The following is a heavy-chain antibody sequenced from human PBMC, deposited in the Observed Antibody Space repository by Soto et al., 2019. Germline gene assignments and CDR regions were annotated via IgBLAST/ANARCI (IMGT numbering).Heavy chain of an antibody. CDR2: IIPIFGTA. CDR1: GGTFSSYA. V-gene: IGHV1-69*13. D-gene: IGHD2-15*01. Sequence: SVKVSCKASGGTFSSYAISWVRQAPGQGLEWMGGIIPIFGTANYAQKFQGRVTITADESTSTAYMELSSLRSEDTAVYYCARMGRSCSGGSCYPYYFDYWGQGTLV. J-gene: IGHJ4*02. CDR3: ARMGRSCSGGSCYPYYFDY.